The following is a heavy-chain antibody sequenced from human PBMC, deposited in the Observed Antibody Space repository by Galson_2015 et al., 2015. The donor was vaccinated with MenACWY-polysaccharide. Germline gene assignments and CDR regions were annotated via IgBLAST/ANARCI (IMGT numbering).Heavy chain of an antibody. J-gene: IGHJ3*02. V-gene: IGHV2-5*02. CDR2: IYWEDDK. D-gene: IGHD3-22*01. Sequence: PALVKPTQTLTLTCTFSGFSLSTSGVGVGWIRQPPGKALEWLGMIYWEDDKRYSPSLRSRLTITKDTAKNQVVLTMTNMDPVDTATYYCAHRPVYDTTGRAFDIWGLGTMVTVSS. CDR3: AHRPVYDTTGRAFDI. CDR1: GFSLSTSGVG.